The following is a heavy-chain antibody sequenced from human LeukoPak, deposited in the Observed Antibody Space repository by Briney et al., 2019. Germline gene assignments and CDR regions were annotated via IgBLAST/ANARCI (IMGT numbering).Heavy chain of an antibody. D-gene: IGHD3-10*01. Sequence: ASVKVSCKASGGTFSSYAISWVRQAPGQGLEWMGGIIPIFGTANYAQKFQGRVTITADKSTSTAYMELSSLRSEDTAVYYCARGGPYYYGSGSYQDYYYYMDVWGKGTTVTVSS. CDR1: GGTFSSYA. V-gene: IGHV1-69*06. CDR2: IIPIFGTA. J-gene: IGHJ6*03. CDR3: ARGGPYYYGSGSYQDYYYYMDV.